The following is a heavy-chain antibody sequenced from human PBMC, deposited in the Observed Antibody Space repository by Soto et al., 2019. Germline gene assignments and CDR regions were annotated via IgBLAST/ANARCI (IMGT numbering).Heavy chain of an antibody. V-gene: IGHV3-30*04. D-gene: IGHD2-21*01. CDR1: GFIFSDYV. Sequence: QVQLVQSGGGVVQPGTSLRLSCAASGFIFSDYVMYWFRQTPGKGLEWMEVISYDGTNKHYANSVKGRFFISRDNSNNTLYLQITSLRPEDSSIYYCAKDNTVIYQGACDVWGRGTLVAVSS. CDR3: AKDNTVIYQGACDV. J-gene: IGHJ3*01. CDR2: ISYDGTNK.